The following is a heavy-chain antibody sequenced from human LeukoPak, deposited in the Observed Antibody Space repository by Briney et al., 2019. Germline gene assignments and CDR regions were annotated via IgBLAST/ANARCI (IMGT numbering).Heavy chain of an antibody. CDR3: ARGVAYYDFWSGYPAGIFDY. V-gene: IGHV4-34*01. D-gene: IGHD3-3*01. J-gene: IGHJ4*02. CDR1: GFTFSSYS. CDR2: IYHSGST. Sequence: GSLRLSCAASGFTFSSYSMNWVRQAPGKGLEWIGSIYHSGSTNYNPSLKSRVTISVDTSKNQFSLKLSSVTAADTAVYYCARGVAYYDFWSGYPAGIFDYWGQGTLVTVSS.